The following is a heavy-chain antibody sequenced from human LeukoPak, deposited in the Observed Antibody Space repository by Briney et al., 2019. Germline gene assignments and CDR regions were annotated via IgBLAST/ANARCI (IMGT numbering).Heavy chain of an antibody. V-gene: IGHV3-21*01. CDR1: GFTFSSYR. J-gene: IGHJ4*02. CDR2: ISSSSSYI. D-gene: IGHD4-17*01. CDR3: VRYYHGDRSFDS. Sequence: PGGSLRLSCAASGFTFSSYRMNWVRQAPGEGLEWVSSISSSSSYIYYADSVKGRFTISRDNAKNSLYLQMNSLRAEDTAVYYCVRYYHGDRSFDSWGQGTLVTVSS.